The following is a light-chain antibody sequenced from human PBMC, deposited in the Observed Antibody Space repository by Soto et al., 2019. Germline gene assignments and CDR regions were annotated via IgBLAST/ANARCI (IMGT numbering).Light chain of an antibody. CDR3: CSYAGSSTLV. V-gene: IGLV2-23*02. CDR1: SSDVGGYNY. Sequence: QSALTQPASVSGSPGQSITISCTGTSSDVGGYNYVSWYQHHPGKAPKLMIHEVSDRPSGISNRFSGSKSGNTASLTISGLQAEDEADYYCCSYAGSSTLVFGGGTKVTVL. J-gene: IGLJ3*02. CDR2: EVS.